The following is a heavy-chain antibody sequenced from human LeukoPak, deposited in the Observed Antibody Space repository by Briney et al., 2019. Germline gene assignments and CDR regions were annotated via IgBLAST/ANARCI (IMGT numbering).Heavy chain of an antibody. Sequence: PSETLSLTCAVSGYAISDGYYWVWIRQPPGRGLEWIGSLYHSDSAYYNTSLRSRVSMSVDTSKNQFSLTLSFVTAADTAVYYCARQHDSYYYYYIDVWGSGTAVTVSS. CDR1: GYAISDGYY. CDR3: ARQHDSYYYYYIDV. V-gene: IGHV4-38-2*01. CDR2: LYHSDSA. J-gene: IGHJ6*03.